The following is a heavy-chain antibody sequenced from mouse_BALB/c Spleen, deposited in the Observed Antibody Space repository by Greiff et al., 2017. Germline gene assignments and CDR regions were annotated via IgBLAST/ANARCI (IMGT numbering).Heavy chain of an antibody. CDR2: ISCYNGAT. J-gene: IGHJ4*01. CDR1: GYSFTGYY. V-gene: IGHV1S34*01. CDR3: ARCGSSYHAMDY. D-gene: IGHD1-1*01. Sequence: LVKTGASVKISCKASGYSFTGYYMHWVKQSHGKGLEWIGYISCYNGATSYNQKFKGKATFTVDTSSSTAYMQFNSLTSEDSAVYYCARCGSSYHAMDYWGQGTSVTVSA.